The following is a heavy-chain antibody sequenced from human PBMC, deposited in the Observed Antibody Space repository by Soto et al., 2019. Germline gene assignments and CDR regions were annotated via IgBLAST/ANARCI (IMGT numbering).Heavy chain of an antibody. CDR2: IIPYNGNA. Sequence: QVQLVQSGAEVKKPGASVKVSCKASGYTFTSYAISWVRQAPGQGLEWMGWIIPYNGNANYAQKLQGRVTMTTDTSTSTAYMELRSLRSDDTAVYYCARVGFWYNWHVTPLRWFDPWGQGTLVTVSS. J-gene: IGHJ5*02. D-gene: IGHD1-1*01. V-gene: IGHV1-18*01. CDR1: GYTFTSYA. CDR3: ARVGFWYNWHVTPLRWFDP.